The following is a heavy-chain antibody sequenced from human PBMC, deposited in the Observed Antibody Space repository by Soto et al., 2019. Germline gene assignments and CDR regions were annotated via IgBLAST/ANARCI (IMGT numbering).Heavy chain of an antibody. V-gene: IGHV1-69*06. CDR3: ARDRRYYYGSGSSNWFDP. D-gene: IGHD3-10*01. CDR2: IIPIFGTA. J-gene: IGHJ5*02. Sequence: SVKVSCKASGGTFSSYAISWVRQAPGQGLEWMGGIIPIFGTANYAQKFQGRVTITADKSTSTAYMELSSLRSEDTAVYYCARDRRYYYGSGSSNWFDPWGQGTLVTVSS. CDR1: GGTFSSYA.